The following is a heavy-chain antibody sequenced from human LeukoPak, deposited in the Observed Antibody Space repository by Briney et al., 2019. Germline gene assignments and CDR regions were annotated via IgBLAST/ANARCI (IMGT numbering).Heavy chain of an antibody. V-gene: IGHV3-53*01. D-gene: IGHD1-26*01. J-gene: IGHJ4*02. CDR3: ASDQSESYYEVRFDY. CDR1: GFTVNSNY. CDR2: IYSCGST. Sequence: PGVSLTLSCAASGFTVNSNYMSWLRQAPGKGLEWGSVIYSCGSTYYADFVRGRFTISRNNSENTLYLQMNSLRAEDTAVYYCASDQSESYYEVRFDYWGQGTLVTVSS.